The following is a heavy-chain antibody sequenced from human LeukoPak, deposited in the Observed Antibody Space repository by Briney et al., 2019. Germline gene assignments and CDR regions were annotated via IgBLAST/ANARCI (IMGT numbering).Heavy chain of an antibody. CDR3: AADVLQYGYFQH. Sequence: ASVKVSCKASGFTFTSFAVQWVRQARGQRLEWIGWIVVGSGNTNYAQKFQERVTITRDMSTSTAYMELSSLRSEDTAVYYCAADVLQYGYFQHWGQGTLVTVSS. D-gene: IGHD2/OR15-2a*01. CDR1: GFTFTSFA. CDR2: IVVGSGNT. J-gene: IGHJ1*01. V-gene: IGHV1-58*01.